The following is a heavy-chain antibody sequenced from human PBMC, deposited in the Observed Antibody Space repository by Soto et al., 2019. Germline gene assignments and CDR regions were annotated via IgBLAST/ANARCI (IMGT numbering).Heavy chain of an antibody. J-gene: IGHJ6*02. CDR2: ISSSSSYI. Sequence: GGSLRLSCAASGFTFSSYSMNWVRQAPGKGLEWVSSISSSSSYIYYADSVKGRFTISRDNAKNSLYLQMNSLRAEDTAVYYCARDGGRDFWSGYTDYYYYGMDVWGQGTTVT. V-gene: IGHV3-21*01. CDR1: GFTFSSYS. CDR3: ARDGGRDFWSGYTDYYYYGMDV. D-gene: IGHD3-3*01.